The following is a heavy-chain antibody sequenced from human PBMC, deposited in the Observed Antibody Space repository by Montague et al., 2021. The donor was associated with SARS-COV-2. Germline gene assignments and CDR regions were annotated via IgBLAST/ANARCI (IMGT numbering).Heavy chain of an antibody. CDR2: ISGSSSYI. CDR3: ASGNRNYYYGMDV. V-gene: IGHV3-21*01. CDR1: GFTFSSYS. D-gene: IGHD3-10*01. Sequence: SLRLSCAASGFTFSSYSMNWVRQAPGKGLEWVSSISGSSSYIYYADSVKGRFTISRDNAKNSLYLQMNSLRAEDTAVYYCASGNRNYYYGMDVWGQGTTVTVSS. J-gene: IGHJ6*02.